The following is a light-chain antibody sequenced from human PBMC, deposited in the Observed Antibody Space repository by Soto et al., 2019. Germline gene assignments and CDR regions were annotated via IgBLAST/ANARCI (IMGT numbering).Light chain of an antibody. CDR1: QGISNF. CDR3: QKHNEG. CDR2: AAS. V-gene: IGKV1-27*01. Sequence: DIQMTQSPSSLSASVGDRVTITCRASQGISNFLAWFQQKPGKVPKLLIYAASTLQSGVPSRFSGSGSGTDFTLTISSLQPEDVATYYGQKHNEGFGPGTKVDIK. J-gene: IGKJ3*01.